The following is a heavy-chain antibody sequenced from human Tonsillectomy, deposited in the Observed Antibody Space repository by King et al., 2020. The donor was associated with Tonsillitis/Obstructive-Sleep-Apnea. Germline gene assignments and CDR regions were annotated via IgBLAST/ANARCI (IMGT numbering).Heavy chain of an antibody. V-gene: IGHV3-23*04. CDR1: GFTFSSYA. CDR2: ISGSGGST. CDR3: AKVGAFWSGYAVSYYPMDV. J-gene: IGHJ6*04. D-gene: IGHD3-3*01. Sequence: QLVQSGGGLVQPGGSLRLSCAASGFTFSSYAMSWVRQAPGKGLEWVSAISGSGGSTYYADSVKGRFTISRDNSKNTLYLQMNSLRAEDTAVYYCAKVGAFWSGYAVSYYPMDVWGKGTTVTVSS.